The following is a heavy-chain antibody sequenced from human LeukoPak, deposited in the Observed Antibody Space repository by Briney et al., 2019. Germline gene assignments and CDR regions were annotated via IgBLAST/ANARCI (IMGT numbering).Heavy chain of an antibody. Sequence: GGSLRLSCAASGFTFSSYWMHWVRQAPGKGLEWVSGISGSGGSTYYADSVKGRFTISRDNSKNTLYLQMNSLRAEDTAMYYCATTLLRASTYMDVWGKGTTVTVSS. CDR3: ATTLLRASTYMDV. V-gene: IGHV3-23*01. CDR2: ISGSGGST. D-gene: IGHD1-1*01. J-gene: IGHJ6*03. CDR1: GFTFSSYW.